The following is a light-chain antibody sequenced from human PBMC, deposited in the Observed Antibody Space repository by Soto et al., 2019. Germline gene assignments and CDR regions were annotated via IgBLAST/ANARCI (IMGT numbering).Light chain of an antibody. J-gene: IGLJ2*01. CDR3: LLSYSGAWGV. CDR1: TGAVTSGHY. Sequence: QAVVTQAPSLTVSPGGTVTLTCGSSTGAVTSGHYPYWFQQKPGQAPRTLIYDTSNKHSWTPARFSGSLLGGKAALTLSGAQPEDEAEYYCLLSYSGAWGVFGGGTKLTVL. V-gene: IGLV7-46*01. CDR2: DTS.